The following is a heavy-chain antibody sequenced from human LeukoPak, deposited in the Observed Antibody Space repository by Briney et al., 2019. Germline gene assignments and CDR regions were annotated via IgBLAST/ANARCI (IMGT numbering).Heavy chain of an antibody. Sequence: GSLRLSCAASGFTFSSYSMNWVRQAPGKGLEWIGAIHHSGPTYYSPSLKSRVTISVDKSKNQFSLKLTSVTAADTAMYYCARDRDGMEVWGQGTTVTIS. CDR1: GFTFSSYSM. CDR2: IHHSGPT. J-gene: IGHJ6*02. V-gene: IGHV4-4*02. CDR3: ARDRDGMEV.